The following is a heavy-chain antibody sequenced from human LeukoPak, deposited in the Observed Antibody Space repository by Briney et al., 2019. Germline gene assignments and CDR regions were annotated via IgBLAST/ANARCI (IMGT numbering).Heavy chain of an antibody. CDR1: GYTFTGYY. J-gene: IGHJ2*01. CDR3: ERDSRNCRSTSCYTWYFDL. V-gene: IGHV1-2*02. CDR2: INPNSGGT. D-gene: IGHD2-2*01. Sequence: ASVKVSCKASGYTFTGYYMHWVRQAPGQGLEWMGWINPNSGGTNYAQKFQGRVTMTRDTSISTTYMELSRLNSDDTAVYYCERDSRNCRSTSCYTWYFDLWGRGTLVTVSS.